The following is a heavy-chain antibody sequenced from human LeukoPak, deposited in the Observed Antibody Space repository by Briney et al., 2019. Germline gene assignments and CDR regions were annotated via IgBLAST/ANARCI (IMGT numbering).Heavy chain of an antibody. CDR3: ATYYYDSGGFHFHH. J-gene: IGHJ1*01. CDR2: ISSTGGST. Sequence: GGSLRLSCAASGFSFSSYAMHWVRQAPGKGLEYVSAISSTGGSTYYANSVKGRFTISRDNSKNTLYLQMGGLRAEDMAVYYCATYYYDSGGFHFHHWGQGTLVTVSS. D-gene: IGHD3-22*01. CDR1: GFSFSSYA. V-gene: IGHV3-64*01.